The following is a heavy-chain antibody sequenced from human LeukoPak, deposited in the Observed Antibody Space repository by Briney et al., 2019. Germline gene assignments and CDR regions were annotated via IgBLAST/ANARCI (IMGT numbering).Heavy chain of an antibody. D-gene: IGHD5-12*01. V-gene: IGHV3-21*01. J-gene: IGHJ4*02. CDR3: ARGSGYSGYDSASTQHFDY. CDR1: GFTFSDYT. CDR2: ISSGTTYI. Sequence: GGSLRLSCAASGFTFSDYTMNWVRQAPGKGLQWVSSISSGTTYIYYTDSVKGRFTISRDNDKNSLYLQMNSLRVEDTAVYYCARGSGYSGYDSASTQHFDYRGQGTLLTVSS.